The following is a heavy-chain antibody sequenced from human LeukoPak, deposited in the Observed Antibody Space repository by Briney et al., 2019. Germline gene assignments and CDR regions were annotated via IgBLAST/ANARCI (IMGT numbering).Heavy chain of an antibody. Sequence: GASVKVPCKASGYTFTDYYMHWVRQAPGQGLEWMGWINPNSGGTNYAQKFQGRVTMTRDTSISTAYMELSRLTSDDTAVYYCARESEYYFDYWGQGTLVTVSS. CDR2: INPNSGGT. J-gene: IGHJ4*02. CDR3: ARESEYYFDY. V-gene: IGHV1-2*02. CDR1: GYTFTDYY.